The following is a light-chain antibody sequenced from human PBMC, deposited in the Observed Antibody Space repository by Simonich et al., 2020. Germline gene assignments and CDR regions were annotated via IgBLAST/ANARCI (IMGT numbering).Light chain of an antibody. V-gene: IGKV3-11*01. CDR2: CAS. J-gene: IGKJ5*01. Sequence: DIVLTQSPATLSFSPGERATLSFRASQSVNSYLAWYQQKPGQAPRLLIYCASNRATGIPARFSGSGSGTDFTLTISSLEPEDFAVYYCQQRSNWPITFGQGTRLEIK. CDR1: QSVNSY. CDR3: QQRSNWPIT.